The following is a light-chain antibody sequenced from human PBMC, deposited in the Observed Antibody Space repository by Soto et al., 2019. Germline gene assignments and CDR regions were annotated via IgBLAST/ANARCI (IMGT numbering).Light chain of an antibody. Sequence: QSVLTQPPSASGTPEQRVTISCSGSNSNIGNNKVNWYQQLPGTAPKLLIYTSNQQPSGVPDRFSGSKSGTSASLAISGLQSEDEADYYCATWDDSLHGYVFGTGTKVTVL. V-gene: IGLV1-44*01. J-gene: IGLJ1*01. CDR3: ATWDDSLHGYV. CDR2: TSN. CDR1: NSNIGNNK.